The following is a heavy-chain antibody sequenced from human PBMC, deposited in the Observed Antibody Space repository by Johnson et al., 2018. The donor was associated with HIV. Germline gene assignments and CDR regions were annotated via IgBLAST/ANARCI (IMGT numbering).Heavy chain of an antibody. Sequence: VQLVESGGSVVRPGGSLRLSCAASGFTFDDYGMSWVRQAPGKGLEWVSGINWDGGSTDYADSVKGRFTISRDNGNNSLYLQMNSLRAEDTAVYYCATVGGGSFHALDIGGQGTMVTVSS. D-gene: IGHD1-26*01. V-gene: IGHV3-20*04. J-gene: IGHJ3*02. CDR2: INWDGGST. CDR1: GFTFDDYG. CDR3: ATVGGGSFHALDI.